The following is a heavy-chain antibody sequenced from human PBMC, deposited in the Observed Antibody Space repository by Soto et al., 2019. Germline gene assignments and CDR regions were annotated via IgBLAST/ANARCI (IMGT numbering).Heavy chain of an antibody. J-gene: IGHJ6*02. Sequence: EVQLVESGGGLVQPGGSLRLSCVASGFTLSSYSMNWVRQAPGKGLEWISYISSGSDTIYYADSVKGRFTVSRDNAKNSLYLQRNSLRDEDTAVYYFARTGEGVLFSDALDVWGQGTTVTVSS. CDR2: ISSGSDTI. CDR1: GFTLSSYS. CDR3: ARTGEGVLFSDALDV. V-gene: IGHV3-48*02. D-gene: IGHD3-16*01.